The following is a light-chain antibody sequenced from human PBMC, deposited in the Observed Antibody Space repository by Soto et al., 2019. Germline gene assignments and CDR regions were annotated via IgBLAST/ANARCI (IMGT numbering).Light chain of an antibody. V-gene: IGKV3-20*01. CDR2: GTS. CDR1: QSVGSSY. Sequence: EVVLTQSPVTLSWSPGERATLSCRASQSVGSSYLAWYQQKPGQAPRVLIYGTSSRATGIPDRFSGSGSGTDFTLTISRLEPEDFAVYYCQQYTTSSWTFGQGTKVDIK. CDR3: QQYTTSSWT. J-gene: IGKJ1*01.